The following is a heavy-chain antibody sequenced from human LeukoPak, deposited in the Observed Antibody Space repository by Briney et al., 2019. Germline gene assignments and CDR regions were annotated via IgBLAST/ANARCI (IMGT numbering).Heavy chain of an antibody. V-gene: IGHV3-74*01. CDR1: GFTFSNYM. J-gene: IGHJ4*02. D-gene: IGHD1-20*01. CDR2: IKSDGITI. Sequence: GGSLRLSCAASGFTFSNYMMHWVRQAPGKGLVWVSRIKSDGITITYADSVKGRFTISRDNAKNTLYLQMNSLRAEDTAVYYCLRDLNWSLDQWGQGTLVTASS. CDR3: LRDLNWSLDQ.